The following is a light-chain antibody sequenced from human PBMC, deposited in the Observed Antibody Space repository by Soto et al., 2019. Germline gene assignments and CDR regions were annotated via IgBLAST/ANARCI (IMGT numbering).Light chain of an antibody. V-gene: IGKV3-15*01. CDR3: QHLNNWPYT. CDR1: QSVSSN. Sequence: EIVMTQSPATLSVSPGERATLSCRASQSVSSNLAWYQQKPGQAPRLLIYRASTRATGIPARFSGSGSGTEFTLTISSLQSEDFAVYFCQHLNNWPYTFGQGTKLEIK. CDR2: RAS. J-gene: IGKJ2*01.